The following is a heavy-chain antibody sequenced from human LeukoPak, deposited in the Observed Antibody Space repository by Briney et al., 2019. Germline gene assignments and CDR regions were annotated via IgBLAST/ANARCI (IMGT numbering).Heavy chain of an antibody. CDR3: VTAQLVLQRD. J-gene: IGHJ4*02. V-gene: IGHV3-21*01. CDR2: ISSSSSYI. CDR1: GFTFSSYS. D-gene: IGHD6-13*01. Sequence: TGGSLRLSCAASGFTFSSYSMNWGRQAPGKGLEWVSSISSSSSYIYYADSVKGRFTISRDNAKNSLYLQMNSLRAEDTAVYYCVTAQLVLQRDWGQGTLVTVSS.